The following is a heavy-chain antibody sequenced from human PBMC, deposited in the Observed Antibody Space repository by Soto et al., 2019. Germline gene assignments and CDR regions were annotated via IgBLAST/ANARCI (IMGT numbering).Heavy chain of an antibody. CDR2: INAGNGNT. V-gene: IGHV1-3*01. D-gene: IGHD4-17*01. CDR1: GYTFTSYA. Sequence: ASVKVSCKAPGYTFTSYAMHWVRQAPGQRLEWMGWINAGNGNTKYSQKFQGRVTITRDTSASTAYMELSSLRSEDTAVYYCARAKSVGTVTTSGYWGQGTLVTVSS. CDR3: ARAKSVGTVTTSGY. J-gene: IGHJ4*02.